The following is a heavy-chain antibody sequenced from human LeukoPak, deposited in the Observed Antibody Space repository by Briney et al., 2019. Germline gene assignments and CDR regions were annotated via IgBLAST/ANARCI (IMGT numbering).Heavy chain of an antibody. CDR1: GFTSDDYA. J-gene: IGHJ4*02. CDR2: ISGDGGST. V-gene: IGHV3-43*02. CDR3: AKAVGLLWFGELEY. Sequence: GGSLRLSCAASGFTSDDYATHWVRQAPGKGLEWVSLISGDGGSTYYADSVKGRFTISRDNSKNSLYLQMNSLRTEDTALYYCAKAVGLLWFGELEYWGQGTLVTVSS. D-gene: IGHD3-10*01.